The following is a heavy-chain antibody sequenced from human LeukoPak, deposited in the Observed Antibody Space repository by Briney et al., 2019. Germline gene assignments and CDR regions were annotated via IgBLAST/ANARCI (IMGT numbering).Heavy chain of an antibody. CDR3: AREGYYFDY. CDR1: EFTFSAYS. CDR2: IDSSARII. J-gene: IGHJ4*02. V-gene: IGHV3-48*04. Sequence: GGSLRLSCAASEFTFSAYSMNWVRQAPGKGLEWISFIDSSARIIFYADSVKGRFTISRENAKNSVYLQMNSLRPEDTAVYYCAREGYYFDYWGQGTLVTVSS.